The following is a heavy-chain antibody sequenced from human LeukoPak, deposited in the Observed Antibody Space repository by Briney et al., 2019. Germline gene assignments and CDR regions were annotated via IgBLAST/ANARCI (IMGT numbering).Heavy chain of an antibody. J-gene: IGHJ3*02. CDR3: ARGYGVNQGAFDI. CDR2: IDPSDSYT. CDR1: DSSFTNYW. V-gene: IGHV5-10-1*01. D-gene: IGHD4-17*01. Sequence: GESLHISSQGSDSSFTNYWIGWVRPMPRKGLEWMGRIDPSDSYTNYSPSFQGHVTFSADKSISTAYLQWSSLKASDTAMYYCARGYGVNQGAFDIWGQGTMVTVYS.